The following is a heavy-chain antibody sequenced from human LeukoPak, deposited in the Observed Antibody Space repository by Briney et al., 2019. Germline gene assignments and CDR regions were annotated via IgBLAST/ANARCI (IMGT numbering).Heavy chain of an antibody. J-gene: IGHJ4*02. CDR3: ARHARPTGGHTYGPTDY. D-gene: IGHD5-18*01. CDR2: IYYSGSA. CDR1: GGSLSSSSYY. V-gene: IGHV4-39*01. Sequence: SETLSLTCTVSGGSLSSSSYYWGWIRQPPGKGLEWIGSIYYSGSAYYNPSLKSRVTISVDTSKNQFSLRLTSVTAADTAVYYCARHARPTGGHTYGPTDYCGQGTLVTVSS.